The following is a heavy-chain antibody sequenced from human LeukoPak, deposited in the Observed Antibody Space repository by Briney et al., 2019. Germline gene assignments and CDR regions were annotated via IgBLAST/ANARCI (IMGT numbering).Heavy chain of an antibody. CDR1: GFTFSSYS. J-gene: IGHJ4*02. V-gene: IGHV3-21*01. Sequence: GGSPRLSCAASGFTFSSYSMNWVRQAPGKGLEWVSSISNTSNYIYYADSVNGRFTIYRDNVKNSLYLQMNSVRAEDTDVYYCARDGWHQGRVAGIAVLRDYWGQGTVVSVSS. CDR3: ARDGWHQGRVAGIAVLRDY. CDR2: ISNTSNYI. D-gene: IGHD6-19*01.